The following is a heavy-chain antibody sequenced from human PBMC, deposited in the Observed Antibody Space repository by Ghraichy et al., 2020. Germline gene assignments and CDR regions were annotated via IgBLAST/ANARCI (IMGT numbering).Heavy chain of an antibody. J-gene: IGHJ4*02. CDR2: INHSGST. D-gene: IGHD1-26*01. CDR1: GGSFSGYY. V-gene: IGHV4-34*01. Sequence: SETLSLTCAVYGGSFSGYYWSWIRQPPGKGLEWFGEINHSGSTNYNPSLKSRVTISVDTSKNQFSLKLSSVTAADTAVYYCAGSGAKYYFDYWGQGTLVTVSS. CDR3: AGSGAKYYFDY.